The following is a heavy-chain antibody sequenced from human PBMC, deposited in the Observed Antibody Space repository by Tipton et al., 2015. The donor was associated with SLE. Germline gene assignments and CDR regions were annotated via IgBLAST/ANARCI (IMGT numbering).Heavy chain of an antibody. CDR2: MYGSGSP. CDR1: GGAIKTVY. Sequence: TLSLTCTVSGGAIKTVYLNGIRQPAGKGMGWGGRMYGSGSPTHYNPPLESRVTMSVDTSQKQFSLKLTSVTAADTAVYYCARIRPGHGDPFVFWGQGALVTVSS. CDR3: ARIRPGHGDPFVF. D-gene: IGHD1-14*01. V-gene: IGHV4-4*07. J-gene: IGHJ4*02.